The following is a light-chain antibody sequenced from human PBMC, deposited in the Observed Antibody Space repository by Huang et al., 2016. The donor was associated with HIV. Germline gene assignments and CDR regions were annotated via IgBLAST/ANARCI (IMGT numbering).Light chain of an antibody. CDR2: TAS. J-gene: IGKJ1*01. CDR3: QQSFSVPRT. V-gene: IGKV1-39*01. CDR1: QNITKS. Sequence: DIQMTQSPPSLSASVGDRVTFTCRANQNITKSLNWYQQKPGKPPKLLIYTASTLESGVPSRFSGGGSGSRFTLNITNLQPEDFATYYCQQSFSVPRTFG.